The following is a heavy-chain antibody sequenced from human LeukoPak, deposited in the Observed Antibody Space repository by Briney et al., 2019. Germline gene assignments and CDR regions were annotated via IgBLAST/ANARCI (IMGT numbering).Heavy chain of an antibody. D-gene: IGHD6-13*01. J-gene: IGHJ4*02. V-gene: IGHV1-46*01. CDR1: GYTFSMYN. CDR3: ARAVPGIAAAGLTSHVDY. Sequence: ASVKVSCKASGYTFSMYNMHWVRQAPGQGLEWMGIINPSGGSTSYAQKFQGRVTMTRDTSTSTVYMELSSLRSEDTAVYYCARAVPGIAAAGLTSHVDYWGQGTLVTVSS. CDR2: INPSGGST.